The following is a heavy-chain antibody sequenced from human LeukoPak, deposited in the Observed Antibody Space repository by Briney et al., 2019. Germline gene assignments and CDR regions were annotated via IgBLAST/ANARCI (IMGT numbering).Heavy chain of an antibody. D-gene: IGHD1-1*01. CDR3: ASTPGGTVFDY. CDR2: INHSGST. Sequence: PSETLSLTCAVYGGSFSGYYWSWIRQPPGKGLEWIGEINHSGSTSYNPSLKSRVTISVDTSKNQFSLKLSSVTAADTAVYYCASTPGGTVFDYWGQGTLVTVSS. CDR1: GGSFSGYY. V-gene: IGHV4-34*01. J-gene: IGHJ4*02.